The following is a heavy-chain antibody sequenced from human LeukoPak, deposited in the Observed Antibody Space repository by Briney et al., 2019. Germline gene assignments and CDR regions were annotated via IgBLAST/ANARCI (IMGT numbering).Heavy chain of an antibody. CDR1: GGSISSGGYY. CDR3: ARTLYDSSGYYYYFDY. D-gene: IGHD3-22*01. CDR2: IYYSGST. Sequence: SETLSLTCTASGGSISSGGYYWSWIRQHPGKGLEWIGYIYYSGSTYYNPSLKSRVTISVDTSKNQFSLKLSSVTAADTAVYYCARTLYDSSGYYYYFDYWGQGTLVTVSS. V-gene: IGHV4-31*03. J-gene: IGHJ4*02.